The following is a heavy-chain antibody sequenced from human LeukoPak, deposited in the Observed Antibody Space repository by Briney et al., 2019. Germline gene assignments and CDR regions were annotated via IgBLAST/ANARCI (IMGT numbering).Heavy chain of an antibody. CDR1: GFTFSSYA. V-gene: IGHV3-23*01. CDR3: AKLGGSYYRLFSFDD. CDR2: ISGSGGST. D-gene: IGHD1-26*01. J-gene: IGHJ4*02. Sequence: GGSLSLSCVASGFTFSSYAMGWVRQAPGKGLEWVSAISGSGGSTYYADSVKGRFTISRDSSNNILSLQMNTLRAEDTALYYCAKLGGSYYRLFSFDDWGQGTLVTVSS.